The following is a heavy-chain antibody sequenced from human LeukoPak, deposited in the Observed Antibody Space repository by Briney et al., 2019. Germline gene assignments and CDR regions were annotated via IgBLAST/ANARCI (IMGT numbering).Heavy chain of an antibody. Sequence: GESLRLSCAASGFTFTDYTMSWVRQAPGKGLEWVSAISGSGGSTYYADSVKGRFTISRDNSKNTLYLQMNSLRAEDTAVYYCAAETSFDYWGQGTLVTVSS. CDR1: GFTFTDYT. J-gene: IGHJ4*02. CDR2: ISGSGGST. D-gene: IGHD2-2*01. V-gene: IGHV3-23*01. CDR3: AAETSFDY.